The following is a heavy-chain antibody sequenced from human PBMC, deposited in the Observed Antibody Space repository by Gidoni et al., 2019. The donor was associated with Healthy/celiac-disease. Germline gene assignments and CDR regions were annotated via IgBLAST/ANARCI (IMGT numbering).Heavy chain of an antibody. CDR3: ARAGYYDSSGYYYQKAGSAFDI. CDR1: GGSISRGGYS. D-gene: IGHD3-22*01. Sequence: QLQLQESGSGLVKPSQTLSLTCAVSGGSISRGGYSWSWIRQPPGKGLEWIGYIYHSGSTYYNPSLKSRVTISVDRSKNQFSLKLSSVTAADTAVYYCARAGYYDSSGYYYQKAGSAFDIWGLGTMVTVSS. J-gene: IGHJ3*02. V-gene: IGHV4-30-2*01. CDR2: IYHSGST.